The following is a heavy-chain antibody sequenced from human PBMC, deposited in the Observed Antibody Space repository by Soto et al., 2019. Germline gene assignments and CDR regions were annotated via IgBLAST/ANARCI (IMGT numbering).Heavy chain of an antibody. D-gene: IGHD5-18*01. CDR3: AKPLGLLRRAMAQGSDY. CDR1: GFTFSSYG. Sequence: PVGSLRLSCAASGFTFSSYGMNWVRQAPGKGLEWVAVVSYDEITKYYADSVKGRFTISRDNSKNTVYLQMNSLRPEDTAVYYCAKPLGLLRRAMAQGSDYWGQGTLVTVSS. CDR2: VSYDEITK. J-gene: IGHJ4*02. V-gene: IGHV3-30*18.